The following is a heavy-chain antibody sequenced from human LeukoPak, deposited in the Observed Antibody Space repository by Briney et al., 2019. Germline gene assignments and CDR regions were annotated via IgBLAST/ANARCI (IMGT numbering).Heavy chain of an antibody. CDR1: GYTFTSYG. D-gene: IGHD3-10*01. CDR2: ISAYNGNT. CDR3: ARAALYYSGSGSYSGDT. Sequence: ASVKVSCKASGYTFTSYGISWVRQAPGQGLEWMGWISAYNGNTNYAQKLQGRVTMTTDTSTSTAYMELRSLRSDDTAVYYCARAALYYSGSGSYSGDTWGQGTMVTVSS. J-gene: IGHJ3*02. V-gene: IGHV1-18*01.